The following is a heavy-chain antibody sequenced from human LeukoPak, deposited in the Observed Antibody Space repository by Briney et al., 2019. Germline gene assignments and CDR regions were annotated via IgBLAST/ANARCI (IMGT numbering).Heavy chain of an antibody. D-gene: IGHD1/OR15-1a*01. CDR2: IYHSGST. Sequence: SESLSLTCNVSGGSISNRGYDWAWIRQPPGKGLEGIGSIYHSGSTYYNPSLKSRVTISVDTSKNQFSLMLTSVTAADTAVYYCARGAVGLAAGTHDYWGQGTLVTVSS. V-gene: IGHV4-39*07. J-gene: IGHJ4*02. CDR3: ARGAVGLAAGTHDY. CDR1: GGSISNRGYD.